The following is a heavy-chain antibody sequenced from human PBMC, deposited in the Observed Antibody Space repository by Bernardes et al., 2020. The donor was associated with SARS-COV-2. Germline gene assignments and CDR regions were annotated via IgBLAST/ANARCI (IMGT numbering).Heavy chain of an antibody. J-gene: IGHJ6*02. CDR2: IYYSGST. D-gene: IGHD1-26*01. CDR1: GDSISSYY. V-gene: IGHV4-59*08. Sequence: SETLSLTCTVSGDSISSYYWSWIRQPPGKGLEWIGYIYYSGSTNYNPSLKSRVTMSVDTSKNQFSLKLSSATAADTAVYYCARKASYYPYYYYGMDVWGQGTTVAVSS. CDR3: ARKASYYPYYYYGMDV.